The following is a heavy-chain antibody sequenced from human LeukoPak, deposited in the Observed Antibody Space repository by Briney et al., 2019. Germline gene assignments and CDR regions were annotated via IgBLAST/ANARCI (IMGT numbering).Heavy chain of an antibody. J-gene: IGHJ4*02. Sequence: PSETLSLTCAVSGGSISSYYWHWIRQPPGKGLEWIGYIYYSGSTNYNPSLKSRVTISVDTPKNQFSLKLSSVTAADTAVYYCARTGEGYYFDYWGQGTLVTVSS. V-gene: IGHV4-59*08. D-gene: IGHD7-27*01. CDR1: GGSISSYY. CDR3: ARTGEGYYFDY. CDR2: IYYSGST.